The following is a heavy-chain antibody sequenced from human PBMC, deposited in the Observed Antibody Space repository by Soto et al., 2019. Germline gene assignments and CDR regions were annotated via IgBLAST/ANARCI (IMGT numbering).Heavy chain of an antibody. J-gene: IGHJ6*02. CDR2: ISAYNGNT. CDR3: ARVEMFHHYSYYYYGMDV. V-gene: IGHV1-18*01. CDR1: GYTFTSYG. Sequence: WASVKVSCKASGYTFTSYGISWVRQAPGQGLEWMGWISAYNGNTNYAQKLQGRVTMTTDTSTSTAYMELRSLRSDDTAVYYCARVEMFHHYSYYYYGMDVWGQGTTVTVSS. D-gene: IGHD2-15*01.